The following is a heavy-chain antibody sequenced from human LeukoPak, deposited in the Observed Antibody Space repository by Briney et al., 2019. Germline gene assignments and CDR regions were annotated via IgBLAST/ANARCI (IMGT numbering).Heavy chain of an antibody. J-gene: IGHJ6*03. CDR2: ISWDGGST. V-gene: IGHV3-43*01. CDR1: GFTFDDYT. D-gene: IGHD2-15*01. CDR3: AKAGYCSGGSCYDYMDV. Sequence: HSGGSLRLSCAASGFTFDDYTMHWLRQAPGKGLEWVSLISWDGGSTYYADSVKGRFTISRDNSKNSLYLQMNSLRTEDTALYYCAKAGYCSGGSCYDYMDVWGKGTTVTVSS.